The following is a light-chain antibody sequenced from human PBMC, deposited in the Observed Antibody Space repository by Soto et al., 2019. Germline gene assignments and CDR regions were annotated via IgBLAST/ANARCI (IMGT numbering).Light chain of an antibody. Sequence: QSALTQPASVSGSPGQSITISCTGTNSDVGGYNYVSWYQQHPGKAPKLMIYEVSNRPSGVSNRFSGSKSGNTASLTISGLQAEDEADYYCSSYTGSNTVIFGGGTKLTVL. CDR2: EVS. J-gene: IGLJ2*01. CDR3: SSYTGSNTVI. V-gene: IGLV2-14*01. CDR1: NSDVGGYNY.